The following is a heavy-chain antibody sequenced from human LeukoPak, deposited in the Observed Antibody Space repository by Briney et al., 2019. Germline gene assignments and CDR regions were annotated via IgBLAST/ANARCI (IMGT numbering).Heavy chain of an antibody. Sequence: PSETLSLTCTVSGGSISPYYWSWVRQPPGKGLEWIAYIFYNGNTNYNPSLKSRVTISLDTSKKQFSLRLGSVTAADTAVYYCARLPGIAAAGPDYWGQGTLVTVSS. V-gene: IGHV4-59*01. CDR3: ARLPGIAAAGPDY. J-gene: IGHJ4*02. D-gene: IGHD6-13*01. CDR2: IFYNGNT. CDR1: GGSISPYY.